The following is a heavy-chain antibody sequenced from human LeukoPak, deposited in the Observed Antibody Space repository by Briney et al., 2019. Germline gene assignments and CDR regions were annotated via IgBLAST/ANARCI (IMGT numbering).Heavy chain of an antibody. CDR3: ARGPFLGV. CDR1: GFTFSSYA. Sequence: GGSLRLSCAASGFTFSSYAMHWVRQAPGKGLEWVAVISYDGSNKYYADSVKGRFTISRDNSKNTLYLQMNSLRAEDTAVYYCARGPFLGVWGQETLVTVSS. CDR2: ISYDGSNK. J-gene: IGHJ4*02. V-gene: IGHV3-30-3*01. D-gene: IGHD3-10*01.